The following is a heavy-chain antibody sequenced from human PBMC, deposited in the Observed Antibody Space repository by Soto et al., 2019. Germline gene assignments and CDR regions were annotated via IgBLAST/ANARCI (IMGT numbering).Heavy chain of an antibody. V-gene: IGHV3-23*01. CDR2: ISGSGGST. D-gene: IGHD6-19*01. J-gene: IGHJ4*02. CDR1: VFTFSSYA. CDR3: ASRSSGWYFDY. Sequence: EVQLLESGGGLVQPGGSLRLSCAASVFTFSSYAMNWVRQAPGKGLEWVSVISGSGGSTYYADSVKGRFTISRDNSKNSLYLQMNSLRAEDTAVYYCASRSSGWYFDYWGQGTLVTVSS.